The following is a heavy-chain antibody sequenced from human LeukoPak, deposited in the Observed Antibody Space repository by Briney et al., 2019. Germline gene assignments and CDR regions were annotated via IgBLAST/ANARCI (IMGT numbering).Heavy chain of an antibody. D-gene: IGHD3-10*01. CDR2: ISGSGDYR. V-gene: IGHV3-23*01. CDR1: RITFSSYG. Sequence: GGSLRLSCAASRITFSSYGMTWVRQAPGKGLEWVSVISGSGDYRNYADSVKGRFTISRDNSKNTLYLQMLSLRADDTAVYYCARSGSGNYYEYWGQGTLVTVSS. J-gene: IGHJ4*02. CDR3: ARSGSGNYYEY.